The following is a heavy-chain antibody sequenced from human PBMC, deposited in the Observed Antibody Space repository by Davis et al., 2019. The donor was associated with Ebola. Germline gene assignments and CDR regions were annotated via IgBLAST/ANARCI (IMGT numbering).Heavy chain of an antibody. V-gene: IGHV1-2*02. Sequence: ASVKVSCKASGYTFTGYYMHWVRQAPGQGLEWMGWINPNSGGTNYAQKFQGRVTMTRDTSISTAYMELSRLRSDDTAVYYCARDAGLAAAWYYYYYMDVWGKGTTVTVSS. CDR1: GYTFTGYY. CDR3: ARDAGLAAAWYYYYYMDV. J-gene: IGHJ6*03. D-gene: IGHD6-13*01. CDR2: INPNSGGT.